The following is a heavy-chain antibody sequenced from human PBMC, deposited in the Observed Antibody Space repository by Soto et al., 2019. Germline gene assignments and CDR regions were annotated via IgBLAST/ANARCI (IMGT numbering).Heavy chain of an antibody. D-gene: IGHD5-12*01. J-gene: IGHJ4*02. CDR2: IYHSGST. CDR1: GGSISSGGYS. Sequence: LQLQESGSGLVKPSQTLSLTCAVSGGSISSGGYSWNWPRHPPGKGPERIGYIYHSGSTYCNASLKSRVTISVDRSRNQFSLKLSSVTAADTAVYYCAAGGGLPRYYWGQGTLVTVSS. CDR3: AAGGGLPRYY. V-gene: IGHV4-30-2*01.